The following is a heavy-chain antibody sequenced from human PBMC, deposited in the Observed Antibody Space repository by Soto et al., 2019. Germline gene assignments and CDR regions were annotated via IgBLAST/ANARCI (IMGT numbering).Heavy chain of an antibody. CDR2: IIPIFGTA. CDR1: GGTFSSYA. CDR3: ASSGLYCSGGSCYFDY. V-gene: IGHV1-69*13. D-gene: IGHD2-15*01. Sequence: GASVKVSCKASGGTFSSYAISWVRQAPGQGLEWMGGIIPIFGTANYAQKFQGRVTITADESTSTAYMELSSLRSEDTAVYYCASSGLYCSGGSCYFDYWGQGTLVTVSS. J-gene: IGHJ4*02.